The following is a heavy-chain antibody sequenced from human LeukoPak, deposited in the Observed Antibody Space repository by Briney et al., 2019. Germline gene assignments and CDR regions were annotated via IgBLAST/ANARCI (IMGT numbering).Heavy chain of an antibody. CDR3: AKWGDYDILTGYYDPDY. J-gene: IGHJ4*02. D-gene: IGHD3-9*01. CDR2: ISGRDDST. CDR1: GLTVTNYA. Sequence: GGSLRLSCAASGLTVTNYAMYWVRQAPGKGLEWVSAISGRDDSTYYDDSVKGRFTISRDTSKNTLFLQMNSLRAEDTAVYYCAKWGDYDILTGYYDPDYWGQGTLVTVSS. V-gene: IGHV3-23*01.